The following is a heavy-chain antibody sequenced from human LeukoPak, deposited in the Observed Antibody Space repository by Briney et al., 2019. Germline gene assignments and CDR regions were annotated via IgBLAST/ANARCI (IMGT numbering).Heavy chain of an antibody. D-gene: IGHD3-9*01. CDR3: AREEGNAGYYDY. J-gene: IGHJ4*02. CDR1: GGSISSGGYY. V-gene: IGHV4-31*03. Sequence: SETLSLTCTVSGGSISSGGYYWSWIRQHPGKGLEWIGYIYYSGSTYYNPSLKSRVTISVDTSKNQFSLKPSSVTAADTAVYYCAREEGNAGYYDYWGQGTLVTVSS. CDR2: IYYSGST.